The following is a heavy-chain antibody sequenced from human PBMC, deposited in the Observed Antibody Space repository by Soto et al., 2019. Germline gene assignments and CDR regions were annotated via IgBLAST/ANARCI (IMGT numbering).Heavy chain of an antibody. CDR2: SSAYNGNT. J-gene: IGHJ4*02. CDR1: GYTFNNYG. CDR3: ARESGSGSYYPFDY. V-gene: IGHV1-18*01. D-gene: IGHD3-10*01. Sequence: ASVKVSCKASGYTFNNYGINWGRQAPGQGLEGMGWSSAYNGNTKYAQKLQGRGTLTTDTSTSTAYMELRSLRSDDTAVYYCARESGSGSYYPFDYWGQGTLVTVSS.